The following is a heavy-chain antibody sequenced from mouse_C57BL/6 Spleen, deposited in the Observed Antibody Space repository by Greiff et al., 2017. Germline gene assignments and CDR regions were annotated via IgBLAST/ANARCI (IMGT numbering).Heavy chain of an antibody. CDR2: ISNGGGST. CDR1: GFTFSDYY. CDR3: ARHGTTVVAPYYAMDY. D-gene: IGHD1-1*01. V-gene: IGHV5-12*01. J-gene: IGHJ4*01. Sequence: EVKLEESGGGLVQPGGSLKLSCAASGFTFSDYYMYWVRQTPEKRLEWVAYISNGGGSTYYPDTVKGRFTISRDNAKNTLYLQMSRLKSEDTAMYYCARHGTTVVAPYYAMDYWGQGTSVTVSS.